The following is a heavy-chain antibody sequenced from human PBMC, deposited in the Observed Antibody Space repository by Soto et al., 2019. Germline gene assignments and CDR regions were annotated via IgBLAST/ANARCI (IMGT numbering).Heavy chain of an antibody. V-gene: IGHV3-9*01. J-gene: IGHJ4*02. CDR1: GFTFDDYA. CDR2: ISWNSGSI. D-gene: IGHD5-18*01. CDR3: AKATVDTTMVSSFDY. Sequence: EVQLVESGGGLAQPDRSLRLSCAASGFTFDDYAMHWVRQVPGKGLEWVSGISWNSGSIGYADSVKGRFTISRDNAKNSLYLQMNSLRAEDTALYYCAKATVDTTMVSSFDYWGQGTLVTVSS.